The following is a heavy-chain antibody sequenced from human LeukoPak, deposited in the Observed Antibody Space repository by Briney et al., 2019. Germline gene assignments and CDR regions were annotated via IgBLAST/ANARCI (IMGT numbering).Heavy chain of an antibody. CDR2: INKVGTVT. V-gene: IGHV3-74*01. D-gene: IGHD3-10*01. CDR3: AKDMWYYGSGSGLEIDY. CDR1: GFTFRAFW. J-gene: IGHJ4*02. Sequence: HRGGLLRLSCPRFGFTFRAFWMHGVRRVPAKGLVWVPLINKVGTVTFFADSVKGRFTISRDNAKNSLYLQMNSLRAEDTALYYCAKDMWYYGSGSGLEIDYWGQGTLVTVSS.